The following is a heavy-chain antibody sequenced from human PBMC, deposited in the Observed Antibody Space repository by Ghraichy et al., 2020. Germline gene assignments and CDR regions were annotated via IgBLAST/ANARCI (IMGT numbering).Heavy chain of an antibody. V-gene: IGHV1-69*13. J-gene: IGHJ6*02. CDR1: GGTFSSYA. CDR3: ARFGIYSGYDLEYYYYYGMDV. CDR2: IIPIFGTA. D-gene: IGHD5-12*01. Sequence: SVKVSCKASGGTFSSYAISWVRQAPGQGLEWMGGIIPIFGTANYAQKFQGRVTITADESTSTAYMELSSLRSEDTAVYYCARFGIYSGYDLEYYYYYGMDVWGQGTTVTVSS.